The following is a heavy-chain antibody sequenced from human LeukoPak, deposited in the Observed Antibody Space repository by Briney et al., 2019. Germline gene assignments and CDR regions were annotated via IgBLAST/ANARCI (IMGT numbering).Heavy chain of an antibody. D-gene: IGHD1-1*01. Sequence: SETLSLTCTVSGGSISSSSYFWGWIRQPPGKGLEWIGSISYSGSTYYNPSLKSRVTISVGTSKNQFSLKLNSVTAADTAVYYCARVESPTDYWGQGTLVTVSS. CDR1: GGSISSSSYF. CDR3: ARVESPTDY. V-gene: IGHV4-39*01. CDR2: ISYSGST. J-gene: IGHJ4*02.